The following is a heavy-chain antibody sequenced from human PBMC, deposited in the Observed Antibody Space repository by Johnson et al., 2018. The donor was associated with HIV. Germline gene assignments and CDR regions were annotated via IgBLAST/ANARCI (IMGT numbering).Heavy chain of an antibody. CDR2: ISYDGSNR. V-gene: IGHV3-30*04. CDR1: GFIFSRND. D-gene: IGHD3-3*01. J-gene: IGHJ3*02. Sequence: QVQLVESGGGVVQPGRSLRLSCAGSGFIFSRNDMHWVRQAPGKGLEWVAVISYDGSNRYYTDSVKGRFTISRDNSKNTLYLQMNSLRTEDTAVYFCARASDCWSGYRPDDAFDIWGQGTMVTVSS. CDR3: ARASDCWSGYRPDDAFDI.